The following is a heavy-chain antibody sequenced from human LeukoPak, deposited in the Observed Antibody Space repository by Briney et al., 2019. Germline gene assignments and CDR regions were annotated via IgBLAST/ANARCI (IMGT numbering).Heavy chain of an antibody. CDR1: GYTFTNYY. CDR2: INPNSGGA. J-gene: IGHJ3*02. D-gene: IGHD4-11*01. CDR3: AITYNNNAFGI. V-gene: IGHV1-2*06. Sequence: GASVKVSCKASGYTFTNYYIHWVRQAPGQGLEWMGRINPNSGGANYAQKFQDTVTMTRDTSITTAYMELNSLRSDDTAVYYCAITYNNNAFGIWGQGTMVTVSS.